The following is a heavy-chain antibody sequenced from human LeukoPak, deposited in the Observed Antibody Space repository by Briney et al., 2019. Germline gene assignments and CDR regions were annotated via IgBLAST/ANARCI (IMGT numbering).Heavy chain of an antibody. D-gene: IGHD3-9*01. V-gene: IGHV3-7*01. J-gene: IGHJ4*02. Sequence: GGSLRLSCAASGFTFSSYWMRWVRQAPGKGLEWVANIKHDGSEKYYVDSVKGRFTISKDNANNSLYLQMNSLRAEDTAVYYCARGILTGLDYFDYWGQGTLVTVSA. CDR1: GFTFSSYW. CDR3: ARGILTGLDYFDY. CDR2: IKHDGSEK.